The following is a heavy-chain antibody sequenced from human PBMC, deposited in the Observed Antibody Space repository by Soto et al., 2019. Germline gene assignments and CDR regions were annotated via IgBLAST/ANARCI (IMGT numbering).Heavy chain of an antibody. V-gene: IGHV1-3*01. D-gene: IGHD2-15*01. CDR3: ARGMFVGTSQV. J-gene: IGHJ4*02. Sequence: ASVKVSCKASGYTFTKYAMHWVRQAPGQRLEWMGWINAGNGNTKYTQKFQGRVTITRDTSASTAYMELSSLGSEDTAVYYCARGMFVGTSQVWGKVTLVTASS. CDR1: GYTFTKYA. CDR2: INAGNGNT.